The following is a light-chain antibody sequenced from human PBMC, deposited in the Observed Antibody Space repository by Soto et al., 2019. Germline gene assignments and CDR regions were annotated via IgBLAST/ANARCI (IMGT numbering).Light chain of an antibody. CDR3: QSYDSSLSGSL. Sequence: QSVLTQPPSVSGAPGQRVTISCTGSSSNIGAGYGVHWYQQLPGAAPKLLIYGNSNRPSGVPDRFSGSKSGTSASLAITGLQAEDEADYYCQSYDSSLSGSLFGGVTKVTLL. J-gene: IGLJ2*01. V-gene: IGLV1-40*01. CDR1: SSNIGAGYG. CDR2: GNS.